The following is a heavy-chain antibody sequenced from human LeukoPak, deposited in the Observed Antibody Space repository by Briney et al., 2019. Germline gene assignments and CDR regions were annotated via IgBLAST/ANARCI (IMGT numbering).Heavy chain of an antibody. CDR1: GGSFSGYY. V-gene: IGHV4-34*01. J-gene: IGHJ5*02. D-gene: IGHD3-3*02. CDR2: INHSGST. Sequence: SETLSLTCAVYGGSFSGYYRSWIRQPPGKGLEWIGEINHSGSTNYNPSLKSRVTISVDTSKNQFSLKLSSVTAADTAVYYCARGSRIFGVVIIRTRFDPWGQGTLVTVSS. CDR3: ARGSRIFGVVIIRTRFDP.